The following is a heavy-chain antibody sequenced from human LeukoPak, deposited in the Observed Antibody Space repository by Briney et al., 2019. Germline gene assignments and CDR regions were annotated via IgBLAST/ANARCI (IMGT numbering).Heavy chain of an antibody. V-gene: IGHV1-18*01. CDR2: ISVYNKR. CDR3: ARVSAPPDYGDYVSENWFDP. CDR1: GYTFTSYG. Sequence: GASVKVSCKASGYTFTSYGINWVRQAPGQGLEWMGWISVYNKRNYAQKFQGRVTMTTDTSTSTAYMELRNLRSDDTAVYYCARVSAPPDYGDYVSENWFDPWGQGTLVTVSS. D-gene: IGHD4-17*01. J-gene: IGHJ5*02.